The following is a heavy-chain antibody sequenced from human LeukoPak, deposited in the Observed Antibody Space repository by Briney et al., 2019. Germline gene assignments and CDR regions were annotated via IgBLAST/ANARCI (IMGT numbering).Heavy chain of an antibody. J-gene: IGHJ4*02. CDR1: GGSVSSGSHY. V-gene: IGHV4-61*01. Sequence: SETLSLTCTVSGGSVSSGSHYWSWIRQPPGKGQEWIGYIYYSGSTNYNPSLKSRVTISVDTSKNQFSLKLSSVTAADTAVYYCAGENGDRVFDYWGQGTLVTVSS. CDR2: IYYSGST. D-gene: IGHD4-17*01. CDR3: AGENGDRVFDY.